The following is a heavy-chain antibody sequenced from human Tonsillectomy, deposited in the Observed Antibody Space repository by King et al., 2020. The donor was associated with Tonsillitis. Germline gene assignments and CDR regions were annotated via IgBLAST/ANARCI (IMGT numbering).Heavy chain of an antibody. CDR2: ITSETDGGTT. D-gene: IGHD1-1*01. J-gene: IGHJ6*02. Sequence: VQLVESGGGLVKPGGSLRLSCAASGFTPSNAWMSWVRQVPGKGLEWVGRITSETDGGTTDYTTPVKGRFTISRDDSKKTLYLQMNSLKTEDTAVYYCEAQVQLERQGYFYYYGMDVWGQGTTVTVAS. V-gene: IGHV3-15*01. CDR3: EAQVQLERQGYFYYYGMDV. CDR1: GFTPSNAW.